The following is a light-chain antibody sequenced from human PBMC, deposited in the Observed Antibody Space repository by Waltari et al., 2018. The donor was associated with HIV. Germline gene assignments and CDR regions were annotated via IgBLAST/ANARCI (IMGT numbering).Light chain of an antibody. CDR2: DAS. CDR3: HHRSNWPLT. V-gene: IGKV3-11*01. J-gene: IGKJ4*01. Sequence: EVVLTQSPATLSLSPGERVTLSCRASESVSSYLAWYQQKPGQAPRLLNYDASNRATGIPARFSGSGSGTDFTLTISSLEPEDFAVYYCHHRSNWPLTFGGGTKVEI. CDR1: ESVSSY.